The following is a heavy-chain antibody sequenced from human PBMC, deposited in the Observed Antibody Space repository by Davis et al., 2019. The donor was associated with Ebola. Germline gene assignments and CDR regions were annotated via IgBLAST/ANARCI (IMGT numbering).Heavy chain of an antibody. Sequence: AASVKVSCKASGGTFSSYAISWVRQAPGQGLEWMGWISAYNGNTNYAQKLQGRVTMTRDTSTSTVYMELSSLRSEDTAVYYCARTDSSGWYGNWFDPWGQGTLVTVSS. J-gene: IGHJ5*02. D-gene: IGHD6-19*01. CDR2: ISAYNGNT. V-gene: IGHV1-18*01. CDR3: ARTDSSGWYGNWFDP. CDR1: GGTFSSYA.